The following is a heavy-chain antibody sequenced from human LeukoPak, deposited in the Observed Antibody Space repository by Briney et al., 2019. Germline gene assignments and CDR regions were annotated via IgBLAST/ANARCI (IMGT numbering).Heavy chain of an antibody. V-gene: IGHV4-34*01. J-gene: IGHJ6*02. D-gene: IGHD3-22*01. Sequence: PSETLSLTCAVYGGSFSGYYWSWIRQPPGNGLEWIGEINHSGSTNYNPSLKSRVTISVDTSKNQFSLKLSSVTAADTAVYYCARGSGLGSCYYDSSADYYGMDVWGQGTTVTVSS. CDR3: ARGSGLGSCYYDSSADYYGMDV. CDR2: INHSGST. CDR1: GGSFSGYY.